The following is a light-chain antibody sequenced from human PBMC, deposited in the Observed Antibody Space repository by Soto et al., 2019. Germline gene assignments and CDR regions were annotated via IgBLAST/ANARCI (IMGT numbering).Light chain of an antibody. Sequence: DIPMTQSPSSLSASVGDRVTITCRAHQDISNYLAWYQQKPGKVPELLIYAASTLRTGVQSRFSGSGSGTVFTLTINNLQPEDVATYYCQKYNSAPNTFGRGTRLEIK. CDR3: QKYNSAPNT. CDR1: QDISNY. V-gene: IGKV1-27*01. J-gene: IGKJ2*01. CDR2: AAS.